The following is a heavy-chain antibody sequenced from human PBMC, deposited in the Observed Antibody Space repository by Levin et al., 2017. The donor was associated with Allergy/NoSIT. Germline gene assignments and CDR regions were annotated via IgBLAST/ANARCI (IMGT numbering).Heavy chain of an antibody. CDR1: GGSFSGYY. D-gene: IGHD3-10*01. Sequence: SETLSLTCAVYGGSFSGYYWSWIRQPPGKGLEWIGEINHSGSTNYNPSLKSRVTISVDTSKNQFSLKLSSVTAADTAVYYCARGVYYGSGSYEYWGQGTLVTVSS. CDR3: ARGVYYGSGSYEY. V-gene: IGHV4-34*01. CDR2: INHSGST. J-gene: IGHJ4*02.